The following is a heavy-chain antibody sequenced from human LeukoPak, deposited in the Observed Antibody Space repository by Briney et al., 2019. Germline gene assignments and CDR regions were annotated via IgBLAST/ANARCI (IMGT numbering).Heavy chain of an antibody. D-gene: IGHD2-8*01. Sequence: PSQTLSLTCTVSGGSISSGGYYWNWIRQHPGKGLEWIGYIYNSGSTYYNPSLKSRSTISVDTSKNQISLKLSSVTAADTAVYYCARGYCTNGVCSSDYFDYWGQGTLVTVSS. CDR1: GGSISSGGYY. CDR2: IYNSGST. CDR3: ARGYCTNGVCSSDYFDY. V-gene: IGHV4-31*03. J-gene: IGHJ4*02.